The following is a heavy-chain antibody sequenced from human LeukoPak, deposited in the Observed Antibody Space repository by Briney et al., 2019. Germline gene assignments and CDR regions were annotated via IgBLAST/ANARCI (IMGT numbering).Heavy chain of an antibody. D-gene: IGHD5-12*01. J-gene: IGHJ4*02. V-gene: IGHV5-51*01. CDR1: GYSFTSYW. Sequence: PGESLKISCKGSGYSFTSYWIGWVRQMPGKGLEWTGIIYPGDSDTRYSPSFQGQVTISADKSISTAYLQWSSLKASDTAMYYCARHRDSGYDWGSFYFDYWGQGTLVTVSS. CDR2: IYPGDSDT. CDR3: ARHRDSGYDWGSFYFDY.